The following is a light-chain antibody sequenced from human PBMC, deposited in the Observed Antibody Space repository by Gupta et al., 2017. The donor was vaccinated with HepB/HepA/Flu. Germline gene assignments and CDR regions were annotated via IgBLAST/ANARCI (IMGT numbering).Light chain of an antibody. Sequence: QSALTQPASVSGSPGQSITISCTGTSSDVGGYNLVSWYQQHPGTAPKLMIYDVSYRPSGVSNRFSGSKSGNTASLTISGLQTEDEADYYCSSDTTSSTLVFGGGTKLTVL. V-gene: IGLV2-14*03. CDR3: SSDTTSSTLV. CDR2: DVS. J-gene: IGLJ3*02. CDR1: SSDVGGYNL.